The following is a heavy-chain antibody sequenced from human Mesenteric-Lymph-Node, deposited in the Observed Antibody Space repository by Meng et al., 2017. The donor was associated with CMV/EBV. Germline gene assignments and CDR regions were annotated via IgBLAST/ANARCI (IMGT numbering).Heavy chain of an antibody. CDR3: AKDGAYASSSGYYYYGMDV. V-gene: IGHV3-23*01. Sequence: GGSLRLSCAVSGFTFINSAMSWVRQAPGKGLEWVSAFSGSGGNTYYADSVKGRFTVSRDNSKHTLDLHMHSLRADDTAVYYCAKDGAYASSSGYYYYGMDVWGQGTTVTVSS. D-gene: IGHD2-2*01. CDR1: GFTFINSA. CDR2: FSGSGGNT. J-gene: IGHJ6*02.